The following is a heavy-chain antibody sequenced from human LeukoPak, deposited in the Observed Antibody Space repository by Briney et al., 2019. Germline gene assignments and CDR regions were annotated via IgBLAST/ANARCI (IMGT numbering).Heavy chain of an antibody. J-gene: IGHJ6*03. CDR1: GGSISSSSYY. CDR3: ARGYCSGGSCYSSYYYSYMDV. CDR2: INYSGTT. Sequence: PSETLSLTCTVSGGSISSSSYYWGWIRQPPGKGLEWIGSINYSGTTYYNPSLKSRVTISVDRSKNQFSLKLSSVTAANTAVYYCARGYCSGGSCYSSYYYSYMDVWGKGTTVTISS. D-gene: IGHD2-15*01. V-gene: IGHV4-39*07.